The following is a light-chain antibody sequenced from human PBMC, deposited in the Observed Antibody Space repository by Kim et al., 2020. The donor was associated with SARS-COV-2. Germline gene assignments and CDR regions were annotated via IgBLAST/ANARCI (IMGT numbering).Light chain of an antibody. J-gene: IGKJ1*01. CDR3: QQYGNIPRT. CDR2: GAS. Sequence: CPGERATRSGRPSQRVSSSYLAGDQQEPGQAPRLLIYGASSRATGIPDRFSGSGSGTDFTLTISRLEPEDFAVYYCQQYGNIPRTFGQGTKVDIK. CDR1: QRVSSSY. V-gene: IGKV3-20*01.